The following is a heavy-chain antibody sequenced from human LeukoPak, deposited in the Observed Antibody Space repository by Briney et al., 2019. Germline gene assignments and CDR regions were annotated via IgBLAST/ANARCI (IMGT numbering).Heavy chain of an antibody. J-gene: IGHJ5*02. CDR3: ARQSGSSSWPFDP. D-gene: IGHD6-13*01. CDR2: IYPGDSDT. CDR1: GYSFTSYW. V-gene: IGHV5-51*01. Sequence: GESLKISCKGSGYSFTSYWIGWVRQMPGKGLGWMGIIYPGDSDTRYSPSFQGQVTISADKSISTAYLQWSSLKASDTAMYYCARQSGSSSWPFDPWGQGTLVTVSS.